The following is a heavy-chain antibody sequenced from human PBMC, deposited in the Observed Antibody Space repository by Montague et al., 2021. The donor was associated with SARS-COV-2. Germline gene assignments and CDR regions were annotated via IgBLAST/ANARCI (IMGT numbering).Heavy chain of an antibody. D-gene: IGHD6-19*01. CDR2: MYTSGST. Sequence: TLSLTCTVSGGSISSGNYYWSWIRPPAGKGLEWFGRMYTSGSTKSNPSLERRVTISLDTSNNQFSLNLNSVTAAVTAVYYCARGRVNGWYFFDNWGQGTLVTVSS. CDR1: GGSISSGNYY. CDR3: ARGRVNGWYFFDN. J-gene: IGHJ4*02. V-gene: IGHV4-61*02.